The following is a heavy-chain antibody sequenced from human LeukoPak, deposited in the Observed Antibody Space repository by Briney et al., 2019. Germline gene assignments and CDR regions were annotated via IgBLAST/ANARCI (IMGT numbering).Heavy chain of an antibody. Sequence: GGSLRLSCAASGVAFRSYGMHWVRQAPGKGLEWVAVISYDGSNKYYADSEKGRFTISRDNSNNTLYLQMNSLRAEDTAVYYCANDASYWGQGTLVTVSS. CDR1: GVAFRSYG. CDR2: ISYDGSNK. CDR3: ANDASY. V-gene: IGHV3-30*18. J-gene: IGHJ4*02.